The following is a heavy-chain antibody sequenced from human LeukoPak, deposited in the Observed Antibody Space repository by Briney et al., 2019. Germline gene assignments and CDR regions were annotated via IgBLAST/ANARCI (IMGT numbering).Heavy chain of an antibody. D-gene: IGHD3-22*01. CDR1: GFTFSSYG. Sequence: PGRSLRLSCAASGFTFSSYGMHWVRQAPGKGLEWVAVIWYDGSNKYYADSVKGQFTISRDNSKNTLYLQMNSLRAEDTAVYYCAKGGNYYDSSGDTFDPWGQGTLVTVSS. CDR3: AKGGNYYDSSGDTFDP. CDR2: IWYDGSNK. J-gene: IGHJ5*02. V-gene: IGHV3-33*06.